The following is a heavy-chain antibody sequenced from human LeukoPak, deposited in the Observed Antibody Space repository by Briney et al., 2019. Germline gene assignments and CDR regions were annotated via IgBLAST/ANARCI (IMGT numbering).Heavy chain of an antibody. Sequence: PSGTLSLTCTVSGGSISSYSWSWIRQAPGKGLEWIAYIYLNGNTDFHPSLKSRVTISVDSSKNQFSLKLRSVTAADTAVYYCARRRGDMATISHYHYYYTDVWGKGTTVTVSS. CDR3: ARRRGDMATISHYHYYYTDV. CDR2: IYLNGNT. J-gene: IGHJ6*03. CDR1: GGSISSYS. V-gene: IGHV4-4*09. D-gene: IGHD5-24*01.